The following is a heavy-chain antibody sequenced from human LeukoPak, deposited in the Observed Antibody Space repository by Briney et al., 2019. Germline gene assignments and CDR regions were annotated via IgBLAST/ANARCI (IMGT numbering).Heavy chain of an antibody. CDR2: ISGSASTT. V-gene: IGHV3-23*01. CDR3: ATRPHGDYPYFDY. J-gene: IGHJ4*02. Sequence: PGGSLRLSCAASGFAFSSYALSWIRLAPGKGLEWVSAISGSASTTYYADSVKGRFTISRDNSKNTLYLQMNSLRAEDTALYYCATRPHGDYPYFDYWGQGTLVAVSS. D-gene: IGHD4-17*01. CDR1: GFAFSSYA.